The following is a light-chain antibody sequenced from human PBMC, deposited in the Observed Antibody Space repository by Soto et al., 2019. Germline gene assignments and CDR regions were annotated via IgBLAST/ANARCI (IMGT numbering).Light chain of an antibody. Sequence: DIQMTQSPSSLSASVGDRVTITCRASESIARHLNWYQQKPGRAPKLLIYAASSLQNGVPSRFRGGGSGTDFTLTISNLKPEDFATYYCQQTYSTSSITFGPGTRLEIK. V-gene: IGKV1-39*01. CDR2: AAS. CDR1: ESIARH. CDR3: QQTYSTSSIT. J-gene: IGKJ5*01.